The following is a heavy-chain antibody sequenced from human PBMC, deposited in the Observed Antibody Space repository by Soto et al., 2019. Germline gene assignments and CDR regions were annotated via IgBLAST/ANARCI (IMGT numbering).Heavy chain of an antibody. D-gene: IGHD3-10*01. J-gene: IGHJ4*02. Sequence: EVQLLESGGGLVQPGGSLRLSCTVSGVTFSNYAMNWVRQAPGKELEWVSSLSGSGGTTYYADSVKGRFIISRDNSKNTLYLLMNSLRAEDTALYYCAKQRADYGSGADTFYFDSWGQGALVTVSS. V-gene: IGHV3-23*01. CDR2: LSGSGGTT. CDR3: AKQRADYGSGADTFYFDS. CDR1: GVTFSNYA.